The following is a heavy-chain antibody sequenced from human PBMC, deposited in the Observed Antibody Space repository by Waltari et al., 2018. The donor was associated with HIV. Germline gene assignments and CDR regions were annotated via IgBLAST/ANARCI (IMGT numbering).Heavy chain of an antibody. CDR1: EYAFTGYY. J-gene: IGHJ2*01. D-gene: IGHD6-13*01. Sequence: QVQLVQSGAEVKKPGASVRVSCKPSEYAFTGYYIHWVRQAPGQGLEWMGGINPNSGGTNLAQKFQGRVSMTRDTSIGTAYMELSRLRSDDTAIYYCARGAATGPYWYFDLWGRGTLVAVSS. CDR2: INPNSGGT. CDR3: ARGAATGPYWYFDL. V-gene: IGHV1-2*02.